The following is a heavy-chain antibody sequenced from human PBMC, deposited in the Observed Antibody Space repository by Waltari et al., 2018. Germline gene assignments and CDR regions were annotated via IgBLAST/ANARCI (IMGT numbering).Heavy chain of an antibody. V-gene: IGHV1-18*04. CDR2: ISAYNGNT. CDR1: GYTFTNYG. Sequence: QVQLVQSGAEVKKPGASVKVSCTASGYTFTNYGISWVRQCPGQGLEWMGWISAYNGNTNYAQKLQGRVTMTTDTSTSTAYMELRSLRSDDPAVYYCARSARTQWFGELYAFDPWGQGTLVTVSS. D-gene: IGHD3-10*01. J-gene: IGHJ5*02. CDR3: ARSARTQWFGELYAFDP.